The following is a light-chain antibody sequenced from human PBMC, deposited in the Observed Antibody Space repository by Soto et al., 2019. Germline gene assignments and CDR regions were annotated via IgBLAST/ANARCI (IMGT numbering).Light chain of an antibody. V-gene: IGKV3-11*01. J-gene: IGKJ1*01. CDR2: DAS. Sequence: EIVLTQSPATLSLSPGERATLSCRASQSVSDNLAWYQHKPGQAPRLLIYDASNRATGIPARFSGSGSGTDFTLTISSLEPEDIAVYYGPQRSNWHPTWTFGQGTNVDSK. CDR1: QSVSDN. CDR3: PQRSNWHPTWT.